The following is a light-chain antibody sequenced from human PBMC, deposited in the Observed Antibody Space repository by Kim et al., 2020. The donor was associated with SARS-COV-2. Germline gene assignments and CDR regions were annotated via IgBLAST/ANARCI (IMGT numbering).Light chain of an antibody. Sequence: ASVGDRVTITCRASQIIRTYFNWYQQRPGKAPTLLISFTSNLPSGVPPRFSGGGFGTDFTLTISALEPEDFATYYCQQTYKTPYTFGQGTKLEI. CDR3: QQTYKTPYT. J-gene: IGKJ2*01. CDR2: FTS. CDR1: QIIRTY. V-gene: IGKV1-39*01.